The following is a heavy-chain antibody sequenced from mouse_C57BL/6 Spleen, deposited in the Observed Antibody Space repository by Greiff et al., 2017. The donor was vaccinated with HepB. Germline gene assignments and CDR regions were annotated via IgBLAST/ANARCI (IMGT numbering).Heavy chain of an antibody. D-gene: IGHD1-1*01. J-gene: IGHJ4*01. V-gene: IGHV14-2*01. CDR3: ARGGSSYYYAMDY. Sequence: EVQLQQSGAELVKPGASVKLSCTASGFNIKVYYMHWVKQRTEQGLEWIGRIDPEDGETKYAPKFQGKATITVDKSSNTAYLQLSILTSADTAVYYCARGGSSYYYAMDYWGQGTSVTVSS. CDR1: GFNIKVYY. CDR2: IDPEDGET.